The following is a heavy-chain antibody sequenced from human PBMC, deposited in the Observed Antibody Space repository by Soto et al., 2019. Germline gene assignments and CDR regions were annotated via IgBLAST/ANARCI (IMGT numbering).Heavy chain of an antibody. CDR2: IYHSGFT. CDR1: GDSITSSKHY. J-gene: IGHJ4*02. V-gene: IGHV4-30-4*08. Sequence: SETLSLTCTVSGDSITSSKHYWSWIRQHPGKGLEWIGYIYHSGFTYSTPSLKSRVNMSLDTSKNQFSLKLSSVPAADSAVYYCARGRLDDFWSDYLYYLDSLGLGTLVTVFS. D-gene: IGHD3-3*01. CDR3: ARGRLDDFWSDYLYYLDS.